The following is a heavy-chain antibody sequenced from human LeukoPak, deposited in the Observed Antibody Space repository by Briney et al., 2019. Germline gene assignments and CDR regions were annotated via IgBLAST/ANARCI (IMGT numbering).Heavy chain of an antibody. J-gene: IGHJ4*02. CDR1: GFTFSSYA. CDR3: ASFDY. Sequence: GGSLRLSCAASGFTFSSYAMHWVRQAPGKGLEWVAVISYDGSNKYYADSVKGRFTISRDNSKNTLYLQMNSLRAEDTAAYYCASFDYWGQGTLVTVSS. V-gene: IGHV3-30-3*01. CDR2: ISYDGSNK.